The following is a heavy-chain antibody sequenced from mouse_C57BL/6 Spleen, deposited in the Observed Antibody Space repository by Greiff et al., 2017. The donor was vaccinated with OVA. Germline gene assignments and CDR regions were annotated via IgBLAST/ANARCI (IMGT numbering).Heavy chain of an antibody. CDR1: GFNIKDDY. V-gene: IGHV14-4*01. Sequence: VQLQQSGAELVRPGASVKLSCTASGFNIKDDYMHWVKQRPEQGLEWIGWIDPENGDTEYASKFQGKATITADTSSNTAYLQLSSLTSEDTAVYYCTTNYGSRDYFDYWGQGTTLTVSS. CDR2: IDPENGDT. D-gene: IGHD1-1*01. J-gene: IGHJ2*01. CDR3: TTNYGSRDYFDY.